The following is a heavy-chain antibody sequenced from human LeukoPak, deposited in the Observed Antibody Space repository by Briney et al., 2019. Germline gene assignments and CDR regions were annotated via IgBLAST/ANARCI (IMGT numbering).Heavy chain of an antibody. CDR3: ARQPGGTAAFDI. J-gene: IGHJ3*02. CDR2: IYYTGGET. V-gene: IGHV4-59*08. Sequence: SETLSLTCTVSVGSINNYYWSWIRQPPGKGLEWIGYIYYTGGETNYNPPLKSRLTISVDTSKNQFSLMLTSVTAADTAVYYCARQPGGTAAFDIWAQGTVVTVSS. D-gene: IGHD1-14*01. CDR1: VGSINNYY.